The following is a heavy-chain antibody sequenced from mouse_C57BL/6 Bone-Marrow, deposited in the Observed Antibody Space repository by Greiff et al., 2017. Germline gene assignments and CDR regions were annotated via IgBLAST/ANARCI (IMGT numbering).Heavy chain of an antibody. V-gene: IGHV5-12*01. Sequence: EVKLMESGGGLVQPGGSLKLSCAASGFTFSDYYMYWVRQTPEKGLEWVAYISTGGGSTYYPDTVKGRFTISRDNAKNTLYLQMSRLKSEDTAMYYCARHRLPYYYAMDYWGQGTSVTVAS. D-gene: IGHD1-2*01. J-gene: IGHJ4*01. CDR3: ARHRLPYYYAMDY. CDR1: GFTFSDYY. CDR2: ISTGGGST.